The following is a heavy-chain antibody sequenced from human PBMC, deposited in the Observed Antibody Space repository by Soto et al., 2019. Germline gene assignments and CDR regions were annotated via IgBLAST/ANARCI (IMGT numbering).Heavy chain of an antibody. CDR2: IYYSGST. CDR1: GDSISTYY. J-gene: IGHJ3*01. V-gene: IGHV4-59*01. D-gene: IGHD6-13*01. CDR3: ARGRRQQLRRVPFDV. Sequence: QVQLQESGPGLVKPSETLSLTCTVSGDSISTYYWSWIRQPPGKGLEWMGYIYYSGSTNYNPSLNSRVTISVDTSQSHFSLKLSSVTTADTALYFCARGRRQQLRRVPFDVWGQGTMVTVSS.